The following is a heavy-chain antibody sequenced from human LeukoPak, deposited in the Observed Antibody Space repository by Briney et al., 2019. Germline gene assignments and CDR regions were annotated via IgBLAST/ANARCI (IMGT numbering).Heavy chain of an antibody. CDR3: ARGLAYSSSWWFDP. D-gene: IGHD6-13*01. Sequence: GASVKVSCKASGYTFTSYDINWVRQATGQGLEWMGWMNPNSGNTGYAQKFQGRVTMTRNTSISTAYMELSSLRSEDTAVYYCARGLAYSSSWWFDPWAREPWSPSPQ. CDR1: GYTFTSYD. CDR2: MNPNSGNT. J-gene: IGHJ5*02. V-gene: IGHV1-8*01.